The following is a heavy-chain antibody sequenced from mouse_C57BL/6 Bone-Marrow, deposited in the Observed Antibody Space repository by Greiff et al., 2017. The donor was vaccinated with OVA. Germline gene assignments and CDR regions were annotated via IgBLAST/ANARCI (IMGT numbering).Heavy chain of an antibody. D-gene: IGHD2-4*01. Sequence: EVQGVESGGGLVKPGGSLKLSCAASGFTFSSYAMSWVRQTPEKRLEWVATISDGGSYTYYPDNVKGRFTISRDNAKNNLYLQMSHLKSEDTAMYYCARERIYYDYTWFAYWGQGTLVTVSA. J-gene: IGHJ3*01. CDR1: GFTFSSYA. CDR2: ISDGGSYT. V-gene: IGHV5-4*01. CDR3: ARERIYYDYTWFAY.